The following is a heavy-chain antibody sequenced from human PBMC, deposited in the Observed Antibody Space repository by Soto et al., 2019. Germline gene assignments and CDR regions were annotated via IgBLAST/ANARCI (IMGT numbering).Heavy chain of an antibody. CDR2: ISGSGGST. V-gene: IGHV3-23*01. D-gene: IGHD2-2*01. CDR3: AKAKGLVVVPAASSIYYYYMDV. J-gene: IGHJ6*03. CDR1: GFTFSSYA. Sequence: PGGSLRLSCAASGFTFSSYAMSWVRQAPGKGLEWVSAISGSGGSTYYADSVKGRFTISRDNSKNTLYLQMNSLRAEDTAVYYCAKAKGLVVVPAASSIYYYYMDVWGKGTTVTVSS.